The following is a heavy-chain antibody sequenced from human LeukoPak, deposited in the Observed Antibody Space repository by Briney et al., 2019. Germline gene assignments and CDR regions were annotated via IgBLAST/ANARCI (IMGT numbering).Heavy chain of an antibody. Sequence: GRSLRLYCAASGFTFSCYGMQRVRPAPGKGLEWVAVISSDGSNKYYADPVKGRFTISRDNSKNTLYLQMNSLRAEDTAVYYCAKDLESGYSYGQDYCGQGTLVTVSS. J-gene: IGHJ4*02. CDR2: ISSDGSNK. CDR1: GFTFSCYG. V-gene: IGHV3-30*18. CDR3: AKDLESGYSYGQDY. D-gene: IGHD5-18*01.